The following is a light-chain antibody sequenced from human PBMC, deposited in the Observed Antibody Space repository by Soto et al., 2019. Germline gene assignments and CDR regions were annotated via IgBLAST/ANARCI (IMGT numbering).Light chain of an antibody. CDR2: DVT. V-gene: IGLV2-8*01. Sequence: QSALTQPPSVSGSPGQSVAISCTGTSSDVGGYNYVSWYQQHPGKAPRLMIYDVTKRPSGVPDRFSGSKSGNTASLTVSGLQAEDEAYYYCTSYAHSESYAFGSGTKLTVL. CDR3: TSYAHSESYA. CDR1: SSDVGGYNY. J-gene: IGLJ1*01.